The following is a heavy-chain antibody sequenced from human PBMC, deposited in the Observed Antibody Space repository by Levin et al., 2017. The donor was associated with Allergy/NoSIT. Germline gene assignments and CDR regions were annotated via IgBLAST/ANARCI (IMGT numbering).Heavy chain of an antibody. D-gene: IGHD6-19*01. V-gene: IGHV3-30-3*01. Sequence: GGSLRLSCAASGFTFSSYAMHWVRQAPGKGLEWVAVISYDGSNKYYADSVKGRFTISRDNSKNTLYLQMNSLRAEDTAVYYCARGRAPSIAVAGRFDYWGQGTLVTVSS. CDR3: ARGRAPSIAVAGRFDY. CDR2: ISYDGSNK. CDR1: GFTFSSYA. J-gene: IGHJ4*02.